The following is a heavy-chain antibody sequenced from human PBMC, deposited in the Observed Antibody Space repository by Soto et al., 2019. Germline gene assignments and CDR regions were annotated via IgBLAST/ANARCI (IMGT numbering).Heavy chain of an antibody. CDR3: ARAYFDY. J-gene: IGHJ4*02. CDR2: INQDGSEI. V-gene: IGHV3-7*01. CDR1: GFTFDDYA. Sequence: GGSLRLSCAASGFTFDDYAMHWVRQAPGKGLEWVANINQDGSEIYYVDSVKGRFTISRDNAKNSLYLQMNSLRAEDTAVYYCARAYFDYWGQGTLVTVSS.